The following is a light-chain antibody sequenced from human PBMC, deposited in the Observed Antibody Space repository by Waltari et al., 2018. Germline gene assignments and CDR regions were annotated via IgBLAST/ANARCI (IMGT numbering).Light chain of an antibody. CDR1: SSNIGPNFD. J-gene: IGLJ2*01. CDR3: QSYDSSLSLVV. Sequence: QSVLTQPPSVSGAPGQRVTLSCTGSSSNIGPNFDVHWYQHLPGTAPRLLIYGNFNRPSGVPDRFSGSKSGTSASLAITGLQAEDEANYYCQSYDSSLSLVVFGGGTRLTVL. CDR2: GNF. V-gene: IGLV1-40*01.